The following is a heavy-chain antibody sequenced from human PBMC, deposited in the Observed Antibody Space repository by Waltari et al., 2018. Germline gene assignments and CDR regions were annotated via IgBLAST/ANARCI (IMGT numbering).Heavy chain of an antibody. CDR3: ATYVGASVGTAAFDV. Sequence: QLHLQESGPGLVKPSETLSLTCSVSGGSITSNRHYWGWIRQPPGKGLEGTGTISYSGANYNSPSHKSRVTISVDTSKNQFSLKLSSATAADTAVYYCATYVGASVGTAAFDVWGQGTMVTVSS. CDR2: ISYSGAN. D-gene: IGHD6-13*01. J-gene: IGHJ3*01. CDR1: GGSITSNRHY. V-gene: IGHV4-39*01.